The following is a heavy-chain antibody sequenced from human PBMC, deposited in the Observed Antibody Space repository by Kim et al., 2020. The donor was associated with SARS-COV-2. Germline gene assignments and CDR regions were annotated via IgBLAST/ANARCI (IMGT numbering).Heavy chain of an antibody. D-gene: IGHD4-17*01. CDR2: INHSGST. Sequence: SETLSLTCAVYGGSFSGYYWSWIRQPPGKGLEWIGEINHSGSTNYNPSLKSRVTISVDTSKNQFSLKLSSVTAADTAVYYCARGLEVRSPRGTVNFGYWGQGTLVTVSS. J-gene: IGHJ4*02. CDR3: ARGLEVRSPRGTVNFGY. V-gene: IGHV4-34*01. CDR1: GGSFSGYY.